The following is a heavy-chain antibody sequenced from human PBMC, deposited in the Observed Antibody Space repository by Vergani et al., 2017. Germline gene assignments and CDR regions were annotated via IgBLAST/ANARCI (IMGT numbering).Heavy chain of an antibody. J-gene: IGHJ3*02. CDR2: ISYSGST. CDR1: GGSISSGGYY. CDR3: ARSHSIYDFWSGYRYDAFDI. Sequence: QVQLQESGPGLVKPSQTLSLTCTVSGGSISSGGYYWSWIRQHPGKGLEWIGYISYSGSTYYNPSLKSRVNISVDTSKNQFSLKLRSVTAADTAVYYCARSHSIYDFWSGYRYDAFDIWGQGTMVTVSS. V-gene: IGHV4-31*03. D-gene: IGHD3-3*01.